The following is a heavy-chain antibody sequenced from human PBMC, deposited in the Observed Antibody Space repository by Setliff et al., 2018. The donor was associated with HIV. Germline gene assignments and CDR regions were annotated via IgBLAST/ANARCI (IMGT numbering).Heavy chain of an antibody. J-gene: IGHJ4*02. D-gene: IGHD2-21*01. V-gene: IGHV4-61*09. Sequence: SETLSLTCTVSGGSISSDTYHYSWIRQPAGKGLEWIGQTYSSGSNKCHPSLKSRVTISVDTSKNQFSLTLSSVTAAATAMYYCASYAGNGGGKGYWGQGTLVTVSS. CDR2: TYSSGSN. CDR3: ASYAGNGGGKGY. CDR1: GGSISSDTYH.